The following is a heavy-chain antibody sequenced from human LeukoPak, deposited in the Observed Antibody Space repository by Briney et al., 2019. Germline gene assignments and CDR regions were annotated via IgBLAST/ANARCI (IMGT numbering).Heavy chain of an antibody. Sequence: SETLSLTCTLSGASPSRSYWISIRQTPRERLEWMGYLAYTGISTYNPSLKSRVTISRDESKNQFSLHLTHVTAADTAVYYCARLPGGWYATSLGWLGPWGQGTRVTVSS. D-gene: IGHD5-24*01. CDR3: ARLPGGWYATSLGWLGP. CDR2: LAYTGIS. V-gene: IGHV4-59*08. J-gene: IGHJ5*02. CDR1: GASPSRSY.